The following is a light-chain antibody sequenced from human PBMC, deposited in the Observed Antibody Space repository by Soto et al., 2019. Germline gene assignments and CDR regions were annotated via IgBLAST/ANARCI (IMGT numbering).Light chain of an antibody. CDR1: SSDVGDYDY. CDR2: EVI. V-gene: IGLV2-8*01. Sequence: QSVLTQPPSASGSPGRSVTFSCTETSSDVGDYDYVSWYQQHPGKAPKLIIYEVIKRPSGVPDRFSGSKSGNTASLTVSGLQVEDEADYYCTSYAGSNNVVFGGGTKLTVL. CDR3: TSYAGSNNVV. J-gene: IGLJ2*01.